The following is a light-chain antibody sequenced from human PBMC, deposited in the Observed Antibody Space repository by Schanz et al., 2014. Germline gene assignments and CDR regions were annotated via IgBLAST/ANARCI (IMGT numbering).Light chain of an antibody. CDR3: QQRANWPRT. J-gene: IGKJ1*01. CDR1: QSVNNN. Sequence: EIVMTQSPATLSVSPGERATLSCRASQSVNNNLAWYQQKRGQAPRLLIYGAFDRATGIPDRFSGSGSGTDFTLTISRLEPEDFAVYFCQQRANWPRTFGQGTQVEIK. CDR2: GAF. V-gene: IGKV3D-15*01.